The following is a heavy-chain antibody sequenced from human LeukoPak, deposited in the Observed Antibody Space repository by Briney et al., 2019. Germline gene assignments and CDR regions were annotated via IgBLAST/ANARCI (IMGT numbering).Heavy chain of an antibody. CDR3: ARGSSGWTSPFDY. Sequence: GGSLRLSCAASEFTFSSFWMSWVRQAPGKGLEWVANIKQDGSEKRYVDSVKGRFTISRDNAKNSLYLQTNSLRADDTAVYYCARGSSGWTSPFDYWGQGTLVTVSS. J-gene: IGHJ4*02. V-gene: IGHV3-7*01. CDR1: EFTFSSFW. CDR2: IKQDGSEK. D-gene: IGHD6-19*01.